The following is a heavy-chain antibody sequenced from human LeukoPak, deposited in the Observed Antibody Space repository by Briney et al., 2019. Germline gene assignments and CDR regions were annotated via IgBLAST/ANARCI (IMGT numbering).Heavy chain of an antibody. CDR1: GYTFTSYY. CDR2: INPSGGST. D-gene: IGHD3-3*02. J-gene: IGHJ6*03. Sequence: ASVKVSCKASGYTFTSYYMHWVRQAPGQGLEWMGIINPSGGSTSYAQKFQGRVTMTRDMSTSTVYMELSSLRSEDTAVYYCARDLFSIFGYMGVWGKGTTVTVSS. V-gene: IGHV1-46*01. CDR3: ARDLFSIFGYMGV.